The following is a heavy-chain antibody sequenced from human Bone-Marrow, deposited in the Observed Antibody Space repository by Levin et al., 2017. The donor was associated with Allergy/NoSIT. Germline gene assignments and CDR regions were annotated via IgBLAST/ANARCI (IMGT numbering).Heavy chain of an antibody. CDR3: ARAADPRDFYYYYMDV. Sequence: GGSLRLSCVGSGFTFSTYGVHWVRQAPGKGLEWVAVISYDGSNKFYADSVKGRFTISRDNSQNTLYLQMSSLRVDDTARYFCARAADPRDFYYYYMDVWGKGTTVTVSS. J-gene: IGHJ6*03. CDR1: GFTFSTYG. CDR2: ISYDGSNK. V-gene: IGHV3-30*04.